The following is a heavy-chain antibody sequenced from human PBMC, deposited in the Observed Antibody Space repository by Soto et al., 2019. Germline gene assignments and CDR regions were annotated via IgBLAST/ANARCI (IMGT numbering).Heavy chain of an antibody. Sequence: PGGSLILSCAASGFTFSSYSMNWVRQAPGKGLEWVSSISSSSSYIYYADSVKGRFTISRDNAKNSLYLQMNSLRAEDTAVYYCARDLVEWASLHYYDSSGYYPPYFDYWGQGTLVTVSS. CDR1: GFTFSSYS. V-gene: IGHV3-21*01. CDR2: ISSSSSYI. CDR3: ARDLVEWASLHYYDSSGYYPPYFDY. D-gene: IGHD3-22*01. J-gene: IGHJ4*02.